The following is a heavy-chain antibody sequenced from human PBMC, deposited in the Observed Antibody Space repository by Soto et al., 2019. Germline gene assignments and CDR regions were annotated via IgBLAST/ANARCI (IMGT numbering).Heavy chain of an antibody. V-gene: IGHV3-7*01. CDR2: IGEDGDGK. D-gene: IGHD2-8*01. Sequence: EVQLVESGGGLVQPGGSLRLSCAASGFTFSSYWMSWVRQAPGKGLEWVANIGEDGDGKYYADSVRGRFTISRDNAKNSLYLQMNSLRAEDTAVYFCARDGRPARSIMVEKAFDIWGQGTLVTVSS. CDR3: ARDGRPARSIMVEKAFDI. CDR1: GFTFSSYW. J-gene: IGHJ3*02.